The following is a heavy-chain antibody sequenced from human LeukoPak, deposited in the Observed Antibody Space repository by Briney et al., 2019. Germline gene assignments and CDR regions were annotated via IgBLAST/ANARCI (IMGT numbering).Heavy chain of an antibody. V-gene: IGHV1-2*02. CDR3: ARDGGRGWEFDY. CDR2: INPNSGGT. D-gene: IGHD6-19*01. Sequence: ASVKVSCKASGYSFTAYYIHWVRQAPGQGLEWMGWINPNSGGTHYAQKFQGRLTMTRDTPISTAYMDLSRLTSDDTAVYYCARDGGRGWEFDYWGQGTLVTVSS. CDR1: GYSFTAYY. J-gene: IGHJ4*02.